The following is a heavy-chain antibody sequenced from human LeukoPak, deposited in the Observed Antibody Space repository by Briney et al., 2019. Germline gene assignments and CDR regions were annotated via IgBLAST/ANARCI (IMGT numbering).Heavy chain of an antibody. CDR1: GYSISSGYY. CDR2: IYHSGST. CDR3: AREGYYYDSSGYYSSDY. D-gene: IGHD3-22*01. V-gene: IGHV4-38-2*02. Sequence: PAETLSLTCTVSGYSISSGYYCGWIRQPPGKGLEWIGSIYHSGSTYYNPSLKSRVTMSVDTSKNQFSLKLSSVTAADTAVYYCAREGYYYDSSGYYSSDYWGQGTLVTVSS. J-gene: IGHJ4*02.